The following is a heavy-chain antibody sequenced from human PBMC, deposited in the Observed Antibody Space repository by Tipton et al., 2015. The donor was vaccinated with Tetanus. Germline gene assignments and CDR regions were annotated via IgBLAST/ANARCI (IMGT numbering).Heavy chain of an antibody. CDR1: GGSISSYY. D-gene: IGHD6-19*01. V-gene: IGHV4-59*01. Sequence: TLSLTCTVSGGSISSYYWSWIRQPPGKGLEWIGYIYYSGSTNYNPSLKSRVTISVDTSKNQFSLKLSSVTAADTAVYYCARGGTVEQWLVRTRYYGMDVWGQGTTVTVSS. CDR3: ARGGTVEQWLVRTRYYGMDV. CDR2: IYYSGST. J-gene: IGHJ6*02.